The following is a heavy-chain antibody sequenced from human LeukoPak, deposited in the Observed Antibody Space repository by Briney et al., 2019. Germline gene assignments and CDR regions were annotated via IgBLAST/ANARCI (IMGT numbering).Heavy chain of an antibody. CDR3: ARGGFYCGTDCYVDY. CDR2: INHSGST. D-gene: IGHD2-21*02. J-gene: IGHJ4*02. CDR1: VGSFRPYY. V-gene: IGHV4-34*01. Sequence: PSETLSLTCTVYVGSFRPYYWRWTRQPPGKGLEWIGEINHSGSTNYNPSLKSRVTISVDTSKNQFSLRLSSVTAADTAVYYCARGGFYCGTDCYVDYWGQGTLVTVSS.